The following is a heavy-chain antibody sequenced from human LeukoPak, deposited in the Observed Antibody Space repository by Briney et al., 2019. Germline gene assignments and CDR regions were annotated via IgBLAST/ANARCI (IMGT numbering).Heavy chain of an antibody. CDR3: ARDLSFDWFPYYFDY. Sequence: PSETLSLTCTVSSGSVSNSHYYWAWVRQPPGKGLEWLGSIFYSGNTHYNPSLKSPVTISIDTSKNQFSLKVSSVTAADTAIYYCARDLSFDWFPYYFDYWGQGILVNVSP. CDR1: SGSVSNSHYY. CDR2: IFYSGNT. J-gene: IGHJ4*02. D-gene: IGHD3-9*01. V-gene: IGHV4-39*07.